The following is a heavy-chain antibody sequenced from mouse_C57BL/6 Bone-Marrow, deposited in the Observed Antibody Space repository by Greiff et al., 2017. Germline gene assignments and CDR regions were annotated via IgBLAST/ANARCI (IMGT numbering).Heavy chain of an antibody. Sequence: VQLQQSGAELVRPGTSVKMSCKASGYTFTNYWIGWAKQRPGHGLEWIGDIYPGGGYTNYNEKFKGKATLTADKSSSTASMQLSSLTSKDSAIYYCARGLPREYYFDYWGQGTTLTVSA. V-gene: IGHV1-63*01. D-gene: IGHD2-10*01. CDR2: IYPGGGYT. CDR1: GYTFTNYW. J-gene: IGHJ2*01. CDR3: ARGLPREYYFDY.